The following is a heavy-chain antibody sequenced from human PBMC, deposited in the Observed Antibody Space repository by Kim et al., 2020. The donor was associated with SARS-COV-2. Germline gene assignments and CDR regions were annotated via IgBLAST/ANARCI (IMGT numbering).Heavy chain of an antibody. Sequence: GGSLRLSCAASGFTFSSYSMNWVRQAPGKGLEWVSSISSSSSYIYYADSVKGRFNISRDNAKNSLYLQMNSLRAEDTAVYYCARSGYYYDSSGYYEVNAFDIWGQGTMGTGSS. CDR1: GFTFSSYS. CDR2: ISSSSSYI. J-gene: IGHJ3*02. CDR3: ARSGYYYDSSGYYEVNAFDI. D-gene: IGHD3-22*01. V-gene: IGHV3-21*01.